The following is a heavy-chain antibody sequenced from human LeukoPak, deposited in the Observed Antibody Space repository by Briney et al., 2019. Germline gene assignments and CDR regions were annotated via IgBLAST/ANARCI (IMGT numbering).Heavy chain of an antibody. D-gene: IGHD1-26*01. J-gene: IGHJ4*02. CDR3: ARDSRGYSLNDY. V-gene: IGHV3-48*01. CDR1: GFTFSSYS. Sequence: GSLRLSCAASGFTFSSYSMTWVRQAPGKGLEWVSYITSSSSTIYYADSVKGRFTISRDNAENSLYLQMISLRAEDTAVYYCARDSRGYSLNDYWGQGTLVTVSS. CDR2: ITSSSSTI.